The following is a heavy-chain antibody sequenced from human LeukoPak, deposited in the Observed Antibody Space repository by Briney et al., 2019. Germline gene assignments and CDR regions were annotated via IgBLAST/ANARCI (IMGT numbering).Heavy chain of an antibody. Sequence: PSETLSLTCAVYGGSFSGYYWGWIRQPPGKGLEWIGEINHSGSTNYNPSLKSRVTISVDTSKTQFSLKLSSVTAADTAVYSCARRGVVPAARRQFDYWGQGTLVTVSS. CDR1: GGSFSGYY. D-gene: IGHD2-2*01. CDR3: ARRGVVPAARRQFDY. V-gene: IGHV4-34*01. J-gene: IGHJ4*02. CDR2: INHSGST.